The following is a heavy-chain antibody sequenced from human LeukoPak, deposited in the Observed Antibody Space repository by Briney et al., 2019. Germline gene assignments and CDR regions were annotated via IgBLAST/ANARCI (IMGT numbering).Heavy chain of an antibody. CDR1: GGSVSGYY. J-gene: IGHJ5*02. V-gene: IGHV4-59*08. CDR3: ATTYQPTPLNWFDP. Sequence: SETLSLTCTVSGGSVSGYYWSWIRQPPGKGLEWIGYIFYSGSTRYNPSLKSRVTISVDTSKNQFSLKLSSVTAADTAVYYCATTYQPTPLNWFDPWGQGTLVTVSS. D-gene: IGHD2-2*01. CDR2: IFYSGST.